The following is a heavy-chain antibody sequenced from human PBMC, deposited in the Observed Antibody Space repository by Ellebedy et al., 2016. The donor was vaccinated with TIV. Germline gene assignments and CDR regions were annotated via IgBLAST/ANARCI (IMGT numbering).Heavy chain of an antibody. Sequence: MPSETLSLTCTVSGCSISTSSYYLGWIRQPPGKGLELIASVYYSGNTYYNASLGTRVTMSIDTSENLFALKLSFVTAADTAVYYFKIEFLSANFPDYFDYWGRGALVTVSS. CDR3: KIEFLSANFPDYFDY. J-gene: IGHJ4*02. D-gene: IGHD3-3*02. CDR1: GCSISTSSYY. V-gene: IGHV4-39*02. CDR2: VYYSGNT.